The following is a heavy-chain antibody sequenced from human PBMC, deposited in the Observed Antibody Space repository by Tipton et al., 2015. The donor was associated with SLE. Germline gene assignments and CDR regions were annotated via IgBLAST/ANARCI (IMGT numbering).Heavy chain of an antibody. D-gene: IGHD3-3*01. V-gene: IGHV4-34*01. CDR1: GGSISSYY. Sequence: LRLSCTVSGGSISSYYWSWIRQPPGKGLEWIGEINHSGSTNYNPSLKSRVTISVDTSKNQFSLKLSSVTAADTAVYYCAREWVGKLEWSIRGYYYYMDVWGKGTTVTVSS. CDR3: AREWVGKLEWSIRGYYYYMDV. CDR2: INHSGST. J-gene: IGHJ6*03.